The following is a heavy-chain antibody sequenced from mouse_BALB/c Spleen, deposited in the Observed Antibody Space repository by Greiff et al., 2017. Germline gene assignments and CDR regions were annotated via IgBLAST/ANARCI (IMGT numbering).Heavy chain of an antibody. Sequence: EVMLVESGGGLVKPGGSLKLSCAASGFTFSSYAMSWVRQSPEKRLEWVAEISSGGSYTYYPDTVTGRFTISRDNAKNTLYLEMSSLRSEDTAMYYCARAYYGSSHFAYWGQGTLVTVSA. V-gene: IGHV5-9-4*01. J-gene: IGHJ3*01. D-gene: IGHD1-1*01. CDR1: GFTFSSYA. CDR2: ISSGGSYT. CDR3: ARAYYGSSHFAY.